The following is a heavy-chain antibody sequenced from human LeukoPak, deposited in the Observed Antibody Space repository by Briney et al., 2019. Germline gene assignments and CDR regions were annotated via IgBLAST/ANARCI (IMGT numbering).Heavy chain of an antibody. D-gene: IGHD6-6*01. CDR1: GYSFTSYW. V-gene: IGHV5-51*01. CDR2: IYPGDSDT. J-gene: IGHJ3*02. CDR3: AYHSISSQWAFDI. Sequence: KHGESLKISCKGSGYSFTSYWIGWVRQMPGKGLEWMGIIYPGDSDTRYSPSFQGQVTISADKSISTAYLQWSSLKASDTAMYYCAYHSISSQWAFDIWGQGTMVTVSS.